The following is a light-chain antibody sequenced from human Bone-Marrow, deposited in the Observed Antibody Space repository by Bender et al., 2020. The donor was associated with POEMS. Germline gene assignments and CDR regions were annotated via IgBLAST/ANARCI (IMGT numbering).Light chain of an antibody. V-gene: IGLV1-51*01. Sequence: QSMLTQPPSVSAAPGQKLTISCSGSSSNIGNNYVFWYQQVPGTAPKLLIYDNNERPSGIPDRFSASKSGTSATLGITGLQTADEADYYCGTWDTTLRGGVFGGGTKLTVL. CDR3: GTWDTTLRGGV. CDR2: DNN. J-gene: IGLJ2*01. CDR1: SSNIGNNY.